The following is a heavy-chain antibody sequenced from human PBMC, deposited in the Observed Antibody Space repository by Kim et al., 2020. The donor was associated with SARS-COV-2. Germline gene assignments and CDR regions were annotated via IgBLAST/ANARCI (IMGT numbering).Heavy chain of an antibody. D-gene: IGHD6-6*01. V-gene: IGHV4-39*01. CDR3: ARYIAARLHLGSVYYFDY. J-gene: IGHJ4*02. Sequence: KSRVTISVDTSKNQFSLKLSSVTAADTAVYYCARYIAARLHLGSVYYFDYWGQGTLVTVSS.